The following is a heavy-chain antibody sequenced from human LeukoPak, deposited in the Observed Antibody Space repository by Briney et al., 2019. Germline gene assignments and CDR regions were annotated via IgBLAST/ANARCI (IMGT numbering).Heavy chain of an antibody. CDR1: GFTFSSYA. D-gene: IGHD2-21*01. CDR2: ISGSGGNT. Sequence: GGSLRLSCAASGFTFSSYAMSWVRQAPGKGLEWVSGISGSGGNTCYADSVKGRFTISRDNSKNTLYLQMNSLRADDTAVYYCATEKGDSPDYWGQGTLVTVSS. CDR3: ATEKGDSPDY. V-gene: IGHV3-23*01. J-gene: IGHJ4*02.